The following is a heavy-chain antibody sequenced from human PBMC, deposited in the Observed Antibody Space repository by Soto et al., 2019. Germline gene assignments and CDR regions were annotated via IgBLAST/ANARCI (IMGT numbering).Heavy chain of an antibody. D-gene: IGHD2-8*01. Sequence: SLRRSCAAVGLTFNDYAMYRVFQAPGKGLEWMAVISDDGINTYYADSVKGRFSISRDNAKSTLYLQMNSLRAEDTAVYFCARDRMRGRFDPWGQGTLVTVPQ. CDR2: ISDDGINT. CDR3: ARDRMRGRFDP. CDR1: GLTFNDYA. J-gene: IGHJ5*02. V-gene: IGHV3-30-3*01.